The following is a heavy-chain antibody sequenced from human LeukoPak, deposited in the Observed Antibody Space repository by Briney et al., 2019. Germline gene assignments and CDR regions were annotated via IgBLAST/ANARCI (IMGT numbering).Heavy chain of an antibody. D-gene: IGHD2-15*01. V-gene: IGHV4-39*01. J-gene: IGHJ4*02. Sequence: PSETLSLTCTVSGGSISSSPYYWGWIRQPPGKGLEWIGSVDYSGTNYYNPSLNSRVAISADTSKNQFSLNLASVTAADTTVYYCARLNPVGQDCTGANCYTLYFFDYWGQGSLVTVSS. CDR3: ARLNPVGQDCTGANCYTLYFFDY. CDR2: VDYSGTN. CDR1: GGSISSSPYY.